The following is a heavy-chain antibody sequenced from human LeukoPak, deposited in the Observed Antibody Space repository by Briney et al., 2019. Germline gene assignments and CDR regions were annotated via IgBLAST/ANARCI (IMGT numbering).Heavy chain of an antibody. CDR2: IRYDGSNK. Sequence: GGSLRLSCAASGFTFSSYGMHWVRQAPGKGLEWVAFIRYDGSNKYYADSVKGRFTISRDNSKNTLYLQMNSLRAEDTAVYYCAIDYRVVPAAIVGFDYWGQGTLVTVSS. J-gene: IGHJ4*02. CDR3: AIDYRVVPAAIVGFDY. D-gene: IGHD2-2*02. V-gene: IGHV3-30*02. CDR1: GFTFSSYG.